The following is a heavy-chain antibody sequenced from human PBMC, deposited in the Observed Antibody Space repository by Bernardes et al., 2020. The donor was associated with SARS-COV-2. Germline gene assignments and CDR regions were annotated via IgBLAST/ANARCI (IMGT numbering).Heavy chain of an antibody. CDR1: GFSFSNYA. J-gene: IGHJ4*02. CDR2: ISYDGTTK. CDR3: AREWEDYTSSLFDY. D-gene: IGHD4-4*01. V-gene: IGHV3-30-3*01. Sequence: GGSLRLSCAASGFSFSNYAMHWVRRAPGKGLEWLAIISYDGTTKYNSDAVKGRFTISRDNSQSTVFLQMNSLTTEDTAFYYCAREWEDYTSSLFDYWGQGTLVTVSS.